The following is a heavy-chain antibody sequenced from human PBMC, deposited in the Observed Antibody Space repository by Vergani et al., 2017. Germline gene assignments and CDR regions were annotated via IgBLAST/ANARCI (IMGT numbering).Heavy chain of an antibody. CDR2: IKSDGSIT. Sequence: DVHLAESGGGFFQPGGSLRLSCSASGFSFNSYWMHWVRQVPGKGLLWVSRIKSDGSITAYADSVKGRFTISRDNAQNTLYRQMNSLRVEDTGVYYCAKARXIETCYMSNWLDSWGQGTLVTVSS. D-gene: IGHD3-9*01. J-gene: IGHJ5*01. V-gene: IGHV3-74*03. CDR1: GFSFNSYW. CDR3: AKARXIETCYMSNWLDS.